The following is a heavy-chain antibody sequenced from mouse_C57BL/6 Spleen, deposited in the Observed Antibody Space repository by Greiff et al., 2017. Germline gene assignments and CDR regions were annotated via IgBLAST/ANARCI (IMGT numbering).Heavy chain of an antibody. V-gene: IGHV1-7*01. CDR1: GYTFTSYW. Sequence: VQLVESGAELAKPGASVKLSCKASGYTFTSYWMHWVKQRPGQGLEWIGYINPSSGYTKYNQKFKDKATLTADKSSSTAYMQLSSLTYEDSAVYYCASIYYDYDDAMDYWGQGTSVTVSS. J-gene: IGHJ4*01. D-gene: IGHD2-4*01. CDR3: ASIYYDYDDAMDY. CDR2: INPSSGYT.